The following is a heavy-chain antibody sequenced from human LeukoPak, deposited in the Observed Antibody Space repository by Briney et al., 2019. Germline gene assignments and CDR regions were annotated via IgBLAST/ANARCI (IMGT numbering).Heavy chain of an antibody. CDR1: GFSFSDYY. CDR3: ARDEPTEGSYGPFDY. J-gene: IGHJ4*02. D-gene: IGHD4-17*01. Sequence: GGSLRLSCAASGFSFSDYYMSWIRQAPGKGLEWVSYISGSSSYTNSADSVKGRFTISRDNAKNSLYLQMNSLRAEDTAVYFCARDEPTEGSYGPFDYCSRGTLVIVSS. V-gene: IGHV3-11*06. CDR2: ISGSSSYT.